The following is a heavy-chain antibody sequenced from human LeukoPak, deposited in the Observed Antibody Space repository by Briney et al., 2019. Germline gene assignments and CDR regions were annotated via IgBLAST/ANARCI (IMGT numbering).Heavy chain of an antibody. V-gene: IGHV3-23*01. CDR1: GFTFGSYA. J-gene: IGHJ6*03. CDR3: AKTPPVGTLTYYYYYMDV. CDR2: ISGSGGST. D-gene: IGHD1-1*01. Sequence: PGGSLSLSCAASGFTFGSYAMSWVRQAPEKGLEWVSTISGSGGSTYYADSVKGRFTISRDNSKNTLYLQMNSLRAEDTAVYYCAKTPPVGTLTYYYYYMDVWGKGTTVTVSS.